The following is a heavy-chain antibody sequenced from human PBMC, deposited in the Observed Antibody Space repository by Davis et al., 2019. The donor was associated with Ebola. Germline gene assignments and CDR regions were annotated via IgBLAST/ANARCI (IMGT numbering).Heavy chain of an antibody. D-gene: IGHD3-10*01. V-gene: IGHV3-30*02. CDR1: GFTFSSYG. CDR3: ARDYYQMAYYYYDMDV. Sequence: GESLKISCAASGFTFSSYGMHWVRQAPGKGLEWVAFIRYDGSNKYYADSVKGRFTISRDNAKNSLYLQMNSLRAEDTAVYYCARDYYQMAYYYYDMDVWGKGTTVTVSS. J-gene: IGHJ6*04. CDR2: IRYDGSNK.